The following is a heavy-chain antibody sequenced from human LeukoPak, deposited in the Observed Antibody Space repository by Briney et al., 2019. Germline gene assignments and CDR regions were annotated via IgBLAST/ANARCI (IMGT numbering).Heavy chain of an antibody. CDR3: AKAQLGYCSSTSCYLGGFDY. CDR2: ISGSGGST. D-gene: IGHD2-2*01. V-gene: IGHV3-23*01. J-gene: IGHJ4*02. CDR1: GFTFSSYA. Sequence: GGSLRLSCAASGFTFSSYAMSWVRQAPGKGLEWVSAISGSGGSTYYADSVKGRFTISRDNSKNTLYLQMNSPRAEDTAVYYCAKAQLGYCSSTSCYLGGFDYWGQGTLVTVSS.